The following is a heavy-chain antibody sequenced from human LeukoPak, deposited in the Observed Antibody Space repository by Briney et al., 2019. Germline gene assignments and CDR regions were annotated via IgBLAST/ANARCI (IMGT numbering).Heavy chain of an antibody. V-gene: IGHV3-7*01. CDR1: GFTFSSYW. CDR3: ARDWGGWNTPYYFDY. Sequence: PGGSLRLSCAASGFTFSSYWMSWVRQAPGKGLEWVANMKQDGSEKYYVDSVKGRFTISRDNAKNSLYLQMNSLRAEDTAVYYCARDWGGWNTPYYFDYWGQGTLVTVSS. J-gene: IGHJ4*02. D-gene: IGHD1/OR15-1a*01. CDR2: MKQDGSEK.